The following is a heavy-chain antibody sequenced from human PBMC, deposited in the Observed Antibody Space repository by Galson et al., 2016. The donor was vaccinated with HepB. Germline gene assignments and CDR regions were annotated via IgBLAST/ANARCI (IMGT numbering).Heavy chain of an antibody. CDR1: GDSVSSNRAA. D-gene: IGHD2/OR15-2a*01. Sequence: CAISGDSVSSNRAAWTWIRQSPLRGLEMPGRTYHRSKWYNDYAVCVKSRISIRPDTSKNQFSLQLNSVTPGDTAVYYCARVRCSTFRCQNWFDPWGQGTQVTVSS. J-gene: IGHJ5*02. CDR2: TYHRSKWYN. CDR3: ARVRCSTFRCQNWFDP. V-gene: IGHV6-1*01.